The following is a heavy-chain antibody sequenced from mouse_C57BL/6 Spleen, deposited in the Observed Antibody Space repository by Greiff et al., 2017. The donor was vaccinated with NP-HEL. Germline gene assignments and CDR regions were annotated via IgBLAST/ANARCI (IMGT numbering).Heavy chain of an antibody. CDR1: GFTFSDYY. V-gene: IGHV5-12*01. J-gene: IGHJ1*03. D-gene: IGHD1-1*01. CDR3: ARRGYYYGSSYFWYFDV. CDR2: ISNGGGST. Sequence: EVQRVESGGGLVQPGGSLKLSCAASGFTFSDYYMYWVRQTPEKRLEWVAYISNGGGSTYYPDTVKGRFTISRDNAKNTLYLQMSRLKSEDTAMYYCARRGYYYGSSYFWYFDVWGTGTTVTVSS.